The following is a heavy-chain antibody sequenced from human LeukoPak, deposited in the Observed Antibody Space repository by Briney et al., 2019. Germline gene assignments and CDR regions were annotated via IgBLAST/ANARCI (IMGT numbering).Heavy chain of an antibody. V-gene: IGHV1-8*01. Sequence: GASVKVSCKASGHTFTSYDINWVRQATGQGLEWMGWMNPNSGNTGYAQKFQGRVTMTRNTSISTVYMELSSLRSEDTAVYYCARAMITFGGVIELWGQGTLVTVSS. CDR1: GHTFTSYD. CDR2: MNPNSGNT. D-gene: IGHD3-16*02. J-gene: IGHJ4*02. CDR3: ARAMITFGGVIEL.